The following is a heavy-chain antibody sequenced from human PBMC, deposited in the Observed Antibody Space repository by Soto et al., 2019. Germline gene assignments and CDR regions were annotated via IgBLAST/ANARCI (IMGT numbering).Heavy chain of an antibody. CDR3: ARESDYYDSSGYYDY. V-gene: IGHV3-64*01. CDR2: ISSNGGST. Sequence: GGSLRLSCAASGFTFSSYAMHWVRQAPGKGLEYVSAISSNGGSTYYANSVKGRFTISRDNSKNTLYLQMGSLRAEDMAVYYCARESDYYDSSGYYDYWGQGTLVTVSS. CDR1: GFTFSSYA. J-gene: IGHJ4*02. D-gene: IGHD3-22*01.